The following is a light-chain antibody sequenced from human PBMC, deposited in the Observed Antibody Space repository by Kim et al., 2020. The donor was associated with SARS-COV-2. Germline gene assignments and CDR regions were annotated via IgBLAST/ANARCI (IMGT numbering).Light chain of an antibody. CDR2: RAT. J-gene: IGKJ2*01. Sequence: ASVGDRVTITCRASRSVSRWLAWYQQKAGKAPTLLIYRATTLFSGVPSRFSGSGSGTEFTLTITSLQPEDFATYYCQQYNSYIDYTFGQGTKLEI. V-gene: IGKV1-5*03. CDR3: QQYNSYIDYT. CDR1: RSVSRW.